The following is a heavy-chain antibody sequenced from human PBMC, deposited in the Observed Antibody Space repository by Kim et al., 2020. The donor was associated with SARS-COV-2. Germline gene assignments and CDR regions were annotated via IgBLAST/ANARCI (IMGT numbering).Heavy chain of an antibody. Sequence: SETLSLTCTVSGGSISSSSYYWGWIRQPPGKGLEWIGSIYYSGSNYYNPSLKSRVTISVDTSKNQFSLKLSSVTAADTAVYYCARHKRQWLERSAEYFQHWAQGTVVTVSS. CDR1: GGSISSSSYY. J-gene: IGHJ1*01. CDR3: ARHKRQWLERSAEYFQH. V-gene: IGHV4-39*01. CDR2: IYYSGSN. D-gene: IGHD6-19*01.